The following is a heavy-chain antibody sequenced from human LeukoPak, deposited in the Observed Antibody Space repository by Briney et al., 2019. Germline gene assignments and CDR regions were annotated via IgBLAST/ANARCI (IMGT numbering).Heavy chain of an antibody. CDR1: GYTFTGYY. CDR3: ARGGSMVRGVSWDWFDP. Sequence: APVKVSCKTSGYTFTGYYMHWVRQAPGQGLEWMGWINPNTGNPTYAQGFTGRFVFSLDTSVSTAYLQISSLKAEDSAVYYCARGGSMVRGVSWDWFDPWGQGTLVTVSS. V-gene: IGHV7-4-1*02. CDR2: INPNTGNP. J-gene: IGHJ5*02. D-gene: IGHD3-10*01.